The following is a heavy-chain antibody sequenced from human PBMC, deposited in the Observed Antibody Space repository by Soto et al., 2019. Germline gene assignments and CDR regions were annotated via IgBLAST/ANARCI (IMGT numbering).Heavy chain of an antibody. CDR3: ARDLWVEPELYYYGMDV. Sequence: SETLSLTCTVSGDSISSADYYWSWIRQTPGKGLEWIGHIFYSRTTYYNPSLKSRLTISVDTSKNHFSLRLTSVTAADTAVYYCARDLWVEPELYYYGMDVWGQGTTVTVSS. D-gene: IGHD1-1*01. CDR1: GDSISSADYY. CDR2: IFYSRTT. J-gene: IGHJ6*02. V-gene: IGHV4-30-4*01.